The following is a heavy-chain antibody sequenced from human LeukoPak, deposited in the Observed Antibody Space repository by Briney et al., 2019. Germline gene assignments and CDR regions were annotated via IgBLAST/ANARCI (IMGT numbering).Heavy chain of an antibody. V-gene: IGHV4-34*01. CDR3: TRMTAGHDY. D-gene: IGHD2-21*02. Sequence: SETLPLTCAVSGVSFNDYYWSWVRQTPGKGLEWIGEINHSGYTNDSPSLKSRVTLSIDTSRKQSSLNLRSVTVADTGIYYCTRMTAGHDYWGQGTLVTVSS. J-gene: IGHJ4*02. CDR1: GVSFNDYY. CDR2: INHSGYT.